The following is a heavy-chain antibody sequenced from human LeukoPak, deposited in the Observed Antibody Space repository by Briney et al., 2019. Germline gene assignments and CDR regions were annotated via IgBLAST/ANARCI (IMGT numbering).Heavy chain of an antibody. J-gene: IGHJ6*03. CDR3: ARDNRVVVPAAMPDYYYMDV. V-gene: IGHV4-61*02. CDR2: IYTSGST. D-gene: IGHD2-2*01. Sequence: SETLSLTCTVSGGSISSGSYFWSWIRQPAGKGLEWIGRIYTSGSTNYNPSLKSRVNISVDTSKNQFPLKLSSVTAADTAVYYCARDNRVVVPAAMPDYYYMDVWGKGTTVTVSS. CDR1: GGSISSGSYF.